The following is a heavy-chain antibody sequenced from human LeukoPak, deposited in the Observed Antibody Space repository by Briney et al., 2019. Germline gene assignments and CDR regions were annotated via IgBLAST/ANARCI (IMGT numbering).Heavy chain of an antibody. V-gene: IGHV4-59*01. CDR1: GGSISNYY. J-gene: IGHJ6*03. CDR3: ARVGSSSSGYYYYYYYMDV. CDR2: IYYSGST. Sequence: SETLSLTCTVSGGSISNYYWSWIRQPPGKGLEWIGYIYYSGSTNYNPSLKSRVTISVDTSKNQFSLKPSSVTAADTAVYYCARVGSSSSGYYYYYYYMDVWGKGTTVTVSS. D-gene: IGHD6-6*01.